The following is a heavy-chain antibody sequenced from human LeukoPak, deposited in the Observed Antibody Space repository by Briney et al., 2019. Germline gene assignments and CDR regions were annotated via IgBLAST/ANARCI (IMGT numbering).Heavy chain of an antibody. CDR3: AKGNRRYGSGSYYNRHIDV. D-gene: IGHD3-10*01. J-gene: IGHJ6*03. CDR1: GFTFSSYA. V-gene: IGHV3-23*01. Sequence: TGGSLRLSCAASGFTFSSYAMSWVRQAPGKGLEWVSAISGSGGSTYYADSVKGRFTISRDNSKNTLYLQMNSLRAEDTAVYYCAKGNRRYGSGSYYNRHIDVWGKGTTVTVSS. CDR2: ISGSGGST.